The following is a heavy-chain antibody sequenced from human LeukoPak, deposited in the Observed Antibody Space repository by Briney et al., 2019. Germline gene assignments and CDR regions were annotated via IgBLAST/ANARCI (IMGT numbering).Heavy chain of an antibody. D-gene: IGHD3-22*01. CDR3: AKDIMIVVAHPSFEY. CDR1: GFTFDNYA. J-gene: IGHJ4*02. CDR2: ISWNSGSI. V-gene: IGHV3-9*01. Sequence: GGSLRLSCAVSGFTFDNYAMHWVRHAPGKGLEWVSGISWNSGSIGYADSVKGRFTISRDNAKNSLYLQMNSLRAEDTALYYCAKDIMIVVAHPSFEYWGQGTLVTVSS.